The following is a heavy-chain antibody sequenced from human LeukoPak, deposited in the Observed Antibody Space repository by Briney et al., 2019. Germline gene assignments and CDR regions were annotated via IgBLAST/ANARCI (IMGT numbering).Heavy chain of an antibody. CDR3: ASQTGTTGKSYDY. D-gene: IGHD1-1*01. V-gene: IGHV1-69*13. CDR1: GGTFSSYA. CDR2: IIPIFGTA. J-gene: IGHJ4*02. Sequence: SVKVSCKASGGTFSSYAISWVRQAPGQGLEWMGGIIPIFGTANYAQKFQGRVTITADESTSTAYMELSSLRSEDTAVYYCASQTGTTGKSYDYWGQGTLVTVSS.